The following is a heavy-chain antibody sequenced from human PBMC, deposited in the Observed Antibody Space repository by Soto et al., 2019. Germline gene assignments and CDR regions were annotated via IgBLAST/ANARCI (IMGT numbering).Heavy chain of an antibody. V-gene: IGHV3-30-3*01. D-gene: IGHD2-15*01. CDR2: VSHDGVNK. Sequence: QMQLVESGGGVVQPGRSLRLSCAASGFSFRNYNLHWVRQAPGKGLEWVAVVSHDGVNKHYAESVKGRLSSSRDSSRDTLYLQMNSLRPEDTAVYYCVRETQIVMVVVPTPGSPGAFDMWGQGTMVTVSS. J-gene: IGHJ3*02. CDR3: VRETQIVMVVVPTPGSPGAFDM. CDR1: GFSFRNYN.